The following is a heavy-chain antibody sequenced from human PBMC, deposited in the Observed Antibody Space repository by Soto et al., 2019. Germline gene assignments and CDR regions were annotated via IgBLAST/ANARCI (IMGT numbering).Heavy chain of an antibody. J-gene: IGHJ3*02. CDR3: ASDLDDDVFDI. V-gene: IGHV1-45*02. CDR2: ITPYNGDT. D-gene: IGHD1-1*01. CDR1: EDFAYRY. Sequence: GASVKVSCKASEDFAYRYLQWVRQAPGQALEWMGWITPYNGDTHYAQEFQDRVTFTRDRSMNTAYMELSSLRSEDTAMYFCASDLDDDVFDIWGQGTMVTVSS.